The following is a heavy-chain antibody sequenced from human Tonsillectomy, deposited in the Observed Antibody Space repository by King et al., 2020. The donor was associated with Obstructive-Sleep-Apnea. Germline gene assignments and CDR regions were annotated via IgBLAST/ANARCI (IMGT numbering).Heavy chain of an antibody. CDR1: GLTFTSSA. CDR2: IVVGSGNT. Sequence: QLVESGPEVKKPGTSVKVSCKASGLTFTSSAVQWVRQARGQRLEWIGWIVVGSGNTNYAQKFQERVTITRDMSTSTAYMDLSSLRSEDTAVYYCVAAVAQFPPPDYYYYYGMDVWGQGTTVTVSS. CDR3: VAAVAQFPPPDYYYYYGMDV. J-gene: IGHJ6*02. V-gene: IGHV1-58*01. D-gene: IGHD2-15*01.